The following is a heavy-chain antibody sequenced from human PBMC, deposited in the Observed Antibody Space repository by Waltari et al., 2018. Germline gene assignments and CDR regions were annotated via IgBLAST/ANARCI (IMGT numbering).Heavy chain of an antibody. CDR1: GGSISSSSYY. D-gene: IGHD2-15*01. CDR2: IYYSGST. Sequence: QLQLQESGPGLVKPSETLSLTCTVSGGSISSSSYYWGWIRQPPGKGLEWIGSIYYSGSTYYNPSLKSRVTISVDTSKNQFSLKLSSVTAADTAVYYCARSVVVVAGARVRFDYWGQGTLVTVSS. J-gene: IGHJ4*02. V-gene: IGHV4-39*01. CDR3: ARSVVVVAGARVRFDY.